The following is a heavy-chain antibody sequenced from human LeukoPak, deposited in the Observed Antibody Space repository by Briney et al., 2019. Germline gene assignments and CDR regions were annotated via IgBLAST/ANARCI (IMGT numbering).Heavy chain of an antibody. J-gene: IGHJ3*02. Sequence: GGSLRLSCAASGFTVSSNYMSWVRQAPGKGLEWVSIIYSGGSTYYADSVKGRFTISRHNSKNTLYLQMNSLRAEDTAVYYCAREVGGSAIDIRGQGTMVTVSS. D-gene: IGHD3-16*01. V-gene: IGHV3-53*04. CDR1: GFTVSSNY. CDR3: AREVGGSAIDI. CDR2: IYSGGST.